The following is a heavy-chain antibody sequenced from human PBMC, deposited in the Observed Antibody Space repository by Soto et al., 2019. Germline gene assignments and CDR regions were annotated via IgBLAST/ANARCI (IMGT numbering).Heavy chain of an antibody. Sequence: EVQLVESGGGLVQPGGSLRLTCVASGFTLSGHWMSWVRQAPGKGLEWVANLKQDGSDRYYVDSVKGRFTISRDNAMNSVYLQMNSLRVEDTGRYYCARGGGNFDQWGQGTLVTVSS. D-gene: IGHD3-16*01. J-gene: IGHJ4*02. V-gene: IGHV3-7*04. CDR2: LKQDGSDR. CDR1: GFTLSGHW. CDR3: ARGGGNFDQ.